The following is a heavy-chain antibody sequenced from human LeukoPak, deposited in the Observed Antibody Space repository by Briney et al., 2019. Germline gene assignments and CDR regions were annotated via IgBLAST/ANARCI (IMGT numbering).Heavy chain of an antibody. Sequence: PAGSLRLSCAASGFTFSSYGMHWVRRAPGKGLEWVAFIRYDGGNKYYADSVKGRLTISRDNSKNTLYLQMNSLRAEDTAVYYCVPYCSSTSCYTGAWGQGTLVTVSS. CDR1: GFTFSSYG. D-gene: IGHD2-2*02. J-gene: IGHJ5*02. CDR3: VPYCSSTSCYTGA. V-gene: IGHV3-30*02. CDR2: IRYDGGNK.